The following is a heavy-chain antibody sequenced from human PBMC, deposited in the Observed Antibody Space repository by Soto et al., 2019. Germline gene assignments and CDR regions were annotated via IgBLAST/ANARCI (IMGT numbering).Heavy chain of an antibody. J-gene: IGHJ6*04. CDR3: TKAASRNLRSRISDYYYSRDV. V-gene: IGHV3-15*01. D-gene: IGHD2-2*01. CDR2: IKSKTDGGTT. Sequence: GGSLRLSCAASGFTFSNAWMSWVRQAPGKGLEWVGRIKSKTDGGTTDYAAPVKGRFTISRDDSKNTRYLQMNSLKTEDTAVYDCTKAASRNLRSRISDYYYSRDVWGKGTTVTVSS. CDR1: GFTFSNAW.